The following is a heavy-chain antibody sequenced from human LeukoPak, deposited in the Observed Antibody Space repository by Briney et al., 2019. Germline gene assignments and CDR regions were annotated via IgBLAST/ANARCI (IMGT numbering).Heavy chain of an antibody. V-gene: IGHV3-66*01. D-gene: IGHD6-19*01. CDR2: IYSDGST. J-gene: IGHJ4*02. CDR3: AKECNLEIAVAGTIFDY. CDR1: GFTVSSKY. Sequence: GGSLRLSCAASGFTVSSKYMSWVHQAPGKGLEWVSVIYSDGSTYYADSVKGRFTISRDNSKNMIYLEMNSLRAEDTAVYYCAKECNLEIAVAGTIFDYWGQGTLVTVSS.